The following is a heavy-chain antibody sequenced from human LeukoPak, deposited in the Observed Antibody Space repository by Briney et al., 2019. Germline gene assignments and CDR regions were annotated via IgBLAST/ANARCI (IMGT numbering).Heavy chain of an antibody. J-gene: IGHJ4*02. CDR1: GFTFSSYA. Sequence: PGGSLRLSCAASGFTFSSYAMSWVRQAPGNGLEAPGKGLEWVSTISASGHATYYPDSVRGRFTISRDNSKSTLHLQMDSLRAEDSALYYCAKWPEGATPKFHHWGQGTLVTVSS. V-gene: IGHV3-23*01. CDR3: AKWPEGATPKFHH. D-gene: IGHD1-26*01. CDR2: ISASGHAT.